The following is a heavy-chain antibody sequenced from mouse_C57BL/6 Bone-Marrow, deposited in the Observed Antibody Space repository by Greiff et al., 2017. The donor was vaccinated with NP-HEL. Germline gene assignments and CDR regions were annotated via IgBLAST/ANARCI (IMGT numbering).Heavy chain of an antibody. CDR1: GFTFSSYA. V-gene: IGHV5-4*03. J-gene: IGHJ2*01. CDR2: ISDGGSYT. CDR3: ALNARFDY. Sequence: EVKVVESGGGLVKPGGSLKLSCAASGFTFSSYAMSRVRQTPEKRLEWVATISDGGSYTYYPDNVKGRFTISRDNAKNNLYLQMSHLKSEDTAMYYCALNARFDYWGQGTTLTVSS.